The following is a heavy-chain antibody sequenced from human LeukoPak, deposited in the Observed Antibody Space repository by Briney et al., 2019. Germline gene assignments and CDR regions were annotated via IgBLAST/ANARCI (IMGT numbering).Heavy chain of an antibody. CDR1: GINFRSSG. D-gene: IGHD6-13*01. CDR2: IQNDGSDK. V-gene: IGHV3-30*02. Sequence: GGSLRLSCAASGINFRSSGMQCVRQAPGKAREGVTFIQNDGSDKYYAASVKGRFTISSDNSKNTVYLHMASLRADDTALYYCAREGGRAVPGRFDQWGQGTLVTVSS. J-gene: IGHJ4*02. CDR3: AREGGRAVPGRFDQ.